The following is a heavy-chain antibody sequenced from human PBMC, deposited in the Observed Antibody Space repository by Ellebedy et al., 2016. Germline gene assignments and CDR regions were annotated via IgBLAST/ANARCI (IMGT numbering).Heavy chain of an antibody. CDR2: IYHSGST. V-gene: IGHV4-4*02. CDR1: GGSISSSNW. CDR3: ARVRCSGGSCYANDY. J-gene: IGHJ4*02. D-gene: IGHD2-15*01. Sequence: GSLRLSCAVSGGSISSSNWWSWVRQPPGKGLEWIGEIYHSGSTNYNPSLKSRVTISVDKSKNQFSLKLSSVTAADTAVYYCARVRCSGGSCYANDYWGQGTLVTVSS.